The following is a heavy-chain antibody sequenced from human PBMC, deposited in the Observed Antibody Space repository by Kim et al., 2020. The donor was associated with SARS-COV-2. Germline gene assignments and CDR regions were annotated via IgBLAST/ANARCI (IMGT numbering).Heavy chain of an antibody. J-gene: IGHJ5*02. CDR2: IYYSGST. V-gene: IGHV4-31*03. CDR3: ARENGSSWDKRGEGWFEP. D-gene: IGHD6-13*01. CDR1: GGSISSGCYY. Sequence: SETLSLTCTVSGGSISSGCYYWSWIRQHPGKGPEWIGYIYYSGSTYYNPSLKSRVTISVDTSKNQFSLKLSSVTAAGTAVYYCARENGSSWDKRGEGWFEPWGQGTLVTVSS.